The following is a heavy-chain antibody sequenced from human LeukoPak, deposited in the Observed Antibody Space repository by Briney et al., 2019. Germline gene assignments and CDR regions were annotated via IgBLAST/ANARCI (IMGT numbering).Heavy chain of an antibody. V-gene: IGHV4-31*03. CDR3: SRREAALAAFRY. CDR1: SGSISSGGYY. J-gene: IGHJ4*02. Sequence: HPSQTLTLTCTVSSGSISSGGYYWRGIRQHPGKGLEWIGYIYYSGSTYYNPSLKSRVTISVDTSKNQLSLKLSSVTAADTTVYYCSRREAALAAFRYWGQGTLVTVSS. D-gene: IGHD6-19*01. CDR2: IYYSGST.